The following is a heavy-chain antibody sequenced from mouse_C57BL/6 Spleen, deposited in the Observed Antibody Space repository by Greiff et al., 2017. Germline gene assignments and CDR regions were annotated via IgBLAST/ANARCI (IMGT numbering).Heavy chain of an antibody. Sequence: QVQLKQPGAELVKPGASVKLSCKASGYTFTSYWMHWVKQRPGQGLEWIGMIHPNSGSTNYNEKFKSKATLTVDKSSSTAYMQLSSLTSEDSAVYYCARGPLLYYFDYWGQGTTLTVSS. V-gene: IGHV1-64*01. CDR2: IHPNSGST. CDR3: ARGPLLYYFDY. D-gene: IGHD1-1*01. CDR1: GYTFTSYW. J-gene: IGHJ2*01.